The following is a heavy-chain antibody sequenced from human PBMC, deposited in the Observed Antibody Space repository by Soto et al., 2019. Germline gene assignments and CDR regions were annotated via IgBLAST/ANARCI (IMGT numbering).Heavy chain of an antibody. V-gene: IGHV3-21*01. CDR1: GFAFNNYG. CDR2: ISKSDYT. CDR3: AREDSIIIPAVSDF. D-gene: IGHD2-2*01. J-gene: IGHJ4*02. Sequence: GESLKISCTVSGFAFNNYGINWVRQAPGKGLEWVSSISKSDYTYYSDSVKSRFTTSRDNAKNSVSLQMNTLRVEDTAVYYCAREDSIIIPAVSDFWGQGTLVTVSS.